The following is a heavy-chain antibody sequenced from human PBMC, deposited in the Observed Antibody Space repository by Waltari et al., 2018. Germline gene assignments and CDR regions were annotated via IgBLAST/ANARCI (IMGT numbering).Heavy chain of an antibody. CDR2: ILYDGSDK. J-gene: IGHJ4*02. V-gene: IGHV3-30-3*01. CDR1: GFSVRNYA. Sequence: QVQLVESGGGVVLPGTSLGLSCDVSGFSVRNYAMHWVRQPPGKGLGWMARILYDGSDKDSEDSVKGRFTISRDESKNTVYLQINSLRGEDTAVYYCARVLGISNFDYWGQGALVTVSS. CDR3: ARVLGISNFDY.